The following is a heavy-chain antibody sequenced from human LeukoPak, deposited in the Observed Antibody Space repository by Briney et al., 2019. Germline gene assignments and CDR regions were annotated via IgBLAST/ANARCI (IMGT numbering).Heavy chain of an antibody. Sequence: GGSLRLSCAASGFTFSSYGMHWVRLAPGKGLEWVAFIRYDGSNKYYADSVKGRFTISRDNSKNTLYLQMNSLRAEDTAVYYCAKEVVLARHFDIWGQGTMVTVSS. V-gene: IGHV3-30*02. D-gene: IGHD3-22*01. J-gene: IGHJ3*02. CDR1: GFTFSSYG. CDR3: AKEVVLARHFDI. CDR2: IRYDGSNK.